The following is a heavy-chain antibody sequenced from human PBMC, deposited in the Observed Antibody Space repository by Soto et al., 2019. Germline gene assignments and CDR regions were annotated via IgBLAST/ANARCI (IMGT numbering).Heavy chain of an antibody. J-gene: IGHJ3*02. CDR3: ARAIAVAGTRAFDI. CDR2: IYYSGST. D-gene: IGHD6-19*01. Sequence: SETLSLTCTVSGGSISSGGYYWSWIRQHPGKGLEWIGYIYYSGSTYYNPSLKNRVTISVDTSKNQFSLKLSSVTAADTAVYYCARAIAVAGTRAFDIWGQGTMVTVSS. CDR1: GGSISSGGYY. V-gene: IGHV4-31*03.